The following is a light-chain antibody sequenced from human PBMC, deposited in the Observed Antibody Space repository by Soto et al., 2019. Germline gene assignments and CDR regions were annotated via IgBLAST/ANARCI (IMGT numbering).Light chain of an antibody. CDR1: QSVLYSSNNKNY. J-gene: IGKJ2*01. CDR3: QQYYSTPGYT. CDR2: WAS. Sequence: DIVMTQSPDSLAVSLGERDTINCKSSQSVLYSSNNKNYLAWYQQKPGQPPKLLIYWASTRESGVPDRFSGSGSGTDFTLTISSLQAEDVAVYYCQQYYSTPGYTFGQGTKLEIK. V-gene: IGKV4-1*01.